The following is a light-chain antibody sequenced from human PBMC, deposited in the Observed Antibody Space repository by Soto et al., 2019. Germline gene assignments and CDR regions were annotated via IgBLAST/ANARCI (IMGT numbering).Light chain of an antibody. CDR1: QSVSSS. J-gene: IGKJ1*01. CDR2: GAS. CDR3: QQYKNWHPCT. Sequence: EIVMTQSPATLSVSPGERATLSCRASQSVSSSLAWYQQKPGQAPRLLIYGASSRATGISARFSGSGSWTEFTLTISSLQSEDFAVYSCQQYKNWHPCTFGQGTQVEIK. V-gene: IGKV3-15*01.